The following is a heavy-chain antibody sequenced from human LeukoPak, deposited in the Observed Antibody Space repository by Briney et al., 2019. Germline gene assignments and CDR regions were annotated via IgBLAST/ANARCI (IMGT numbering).Heavy chain of an antibody. CDR1: GFTFSSYW. Sequence: GVSLRLSCAASGFTFSSYWMHWVRQAPGKGLVWVSRINSDGFSTNYADSVKGRFTISRDNAKNTLYLQMNSLRAEDTAVYYCVRYTYPPDAFDIWGQGTMVTVSS. D-gene: IGHD2-2*02. CDR3: VRYTYPPDAFDI. V-gene: IGHV3-74*01. CDR2: INSDGFST. J-gene: IGHJ3*02.